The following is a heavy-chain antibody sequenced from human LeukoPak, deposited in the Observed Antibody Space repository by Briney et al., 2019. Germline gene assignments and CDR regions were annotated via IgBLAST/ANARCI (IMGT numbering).Heavy chain of an antibody. V-gene: IGHV1-2*02. CDR1: GYTFTAYY. J-gene: IGHJ4*02. D-gene: IGHD3-22*01. CDR2: INPNSGDI. CDR3: ARDFSPYAYSYDGSGYGDADY. Sequence: ASVKVSCTASGYTFTAYYLHWVRQAPGQGLEWVGWINPNSGDINYAQRFQGRVTMTRDTTTSTAYMELSRLRSDDTAVYYCARDFSPYAYSYDGSGYGDADYWGQGTLVTVSS.